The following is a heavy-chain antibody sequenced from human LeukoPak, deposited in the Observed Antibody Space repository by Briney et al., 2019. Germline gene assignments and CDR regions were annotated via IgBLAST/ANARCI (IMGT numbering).Heavy chain of an antibody. Sequence: SETLSLTCTVSGGSISRSSYYWGWIRQPPGKGLEWIGNLYYSGSTYYNPSLKSRVTISVDTSKNQFSLKLSSVTAADTAVCYCARRHDGEFDYWGQGTLVTVSS. J-gene: IGHJ4*02. V-gene: IGHV4-39*01. D-gene: IGHD3-10*01. CDR3: ARRHDGEFDY. CDR2: LYYSGST. CDR1: GGSISRSSYY.